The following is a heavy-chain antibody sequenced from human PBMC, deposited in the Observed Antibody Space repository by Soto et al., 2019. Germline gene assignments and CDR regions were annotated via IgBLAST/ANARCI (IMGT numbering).Heavy chain of an antibody. J-gene: IGHJ6*02. CDR1: GGSLSRYH. Sequence: SGTLSLTCTVSGGSLSRYHWSWIRQPPGKGLEWIGYIYYSGSTNYNPSLKSRVTISVDTSKNQFSLKLSSVTAADTAVYYCARQYAYYDILTGYYNGPVGAWGQGTTVTVSS. CDR2: IYYSGST. D-gene: IGHD3-9*01. V-gene: IGHV4-59*08. CDR3: ARQYAYYDILTGYYNGPVGA.